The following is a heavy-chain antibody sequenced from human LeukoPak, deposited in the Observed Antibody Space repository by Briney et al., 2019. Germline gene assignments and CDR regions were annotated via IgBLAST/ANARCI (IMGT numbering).Heavy chain of an antibody. CDR2: FYPRDSDV. V-gene: IGHV5-51*01. Sequence: GASLKISCKGSGFTCINYWIGLVRQLPGKGLEWMGVFYPRDSDVRYRPSFQGQVAISANKYIITAYLRWSSLEASDTAIYYCARVVTTVTNFDYRGQGTLVTVSP. D-gene: IGHD4-17*01. CDR3: ARVVTTVTNFDY. CDR1: GFTCINYW. J-gene: IGHJ4*02.